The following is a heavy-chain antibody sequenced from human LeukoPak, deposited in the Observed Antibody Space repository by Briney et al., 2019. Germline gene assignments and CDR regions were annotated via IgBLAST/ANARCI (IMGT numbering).Heavy chain of an antibody. J-gene: IGHJ4*02. CDR1: GYTLSELS. CDR2: FDPEDGET. CDR3: ATSSSSWSRQFDY. Sequence: ASVKVSCKVSGYTLSELSMHWVRQAPGKGLEWMGGFDPEDGETIYAQKFQGGVTMTEDTSTDTAYMELSSLRSEDTAVYYCATSSSSWSRQFDYWGQGTLVTVSS. V-gene: IGHV1-24*01. D-gene: IGHD6-13*01.